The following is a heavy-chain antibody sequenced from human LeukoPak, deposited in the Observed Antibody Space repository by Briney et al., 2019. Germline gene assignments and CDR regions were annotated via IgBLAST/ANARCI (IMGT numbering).Heavy chain of an antibody. CDR3: ARDREALDYFDY. V-gene: IGHV3-74*01. CDR1: GFTFSTYW. CDR2: INTDGSRT. J-gene: IGHJ4*02. Sequence: PGGSLRLSCAASGFTFSTYWMHWVRQTPGKGLVWVSRINTDGSRTSYADSVKGRFTISRDNAKNTLYLQMNSLRAEDTAVYYCARDREALDYFDYWGQGTLVTVSS. D-gene: IGHD1-26*01.